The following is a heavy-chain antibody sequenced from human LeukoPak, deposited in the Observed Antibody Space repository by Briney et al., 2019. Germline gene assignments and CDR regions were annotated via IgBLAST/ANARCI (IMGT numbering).Heavy chain of an antibody. CDR1: GYTFTGYY. CDR2: INPNSGGT. J-gene: IGHJ5*02. D-gene: IGHD3-22*01. CDR3: ARYDSTVNWFDP. Sequence: GASVKVSCKASGYTFTGYYMHWVRQAPGQGLEWIGWINPNSGGTNYAQKFQGRVTMTRDTSISTAYMDLSRLRSDDTAFYYCARYDSTVNWFDPWGQGTLVTVSS. V-gene: IGHV1-2*02.